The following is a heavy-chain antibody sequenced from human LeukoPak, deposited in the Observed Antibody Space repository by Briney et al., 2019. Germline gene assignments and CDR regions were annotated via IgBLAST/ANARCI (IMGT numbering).Heavy chain of an antibody. J-gene: IGHJ4*02. V-gene: IGHV1-58*02. CDR2: IVVGSGNT. CDR1: GFTFTSSA. CDR3: AADLNYYDSSGSGDY. D-gene: IGHD3-22*01. Sequence: SVKVSCKASGFTFTSSAMQWVRQARGQRLEWIGWIVVGSGNTNYAQKFQERVPITRDMSTSTAYMELTSLRSEDTAVYYCAADLNYYDSSGSGDYWGQGTLVTVSS.